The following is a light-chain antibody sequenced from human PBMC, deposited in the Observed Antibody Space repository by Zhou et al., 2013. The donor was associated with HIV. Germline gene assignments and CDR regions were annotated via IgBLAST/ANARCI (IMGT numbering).Light chain of an antibody. CDR2: GAS. CDR3: QQYNNWPLT. J-gene: IGKJ4*01. V-gene: IGKV3-15*01. CDR1: QSVSRN. Sequence: IVMTQSPGTLSVSPGERATLSCRASQSVSRNLAWYQQKPGQAPRLLIYGASTRATDIPARFSGSGSGTEFTLTISSLQSEDFAVYYCQQYNNWPLTFGGGTKVEIK.